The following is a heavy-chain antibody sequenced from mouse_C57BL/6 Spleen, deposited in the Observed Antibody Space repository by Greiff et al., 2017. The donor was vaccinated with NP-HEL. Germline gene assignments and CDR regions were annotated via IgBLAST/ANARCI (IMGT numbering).Heavy chain of an antibody. Sequence: EVKVEESGGGLVQPGGSMKLSCVASGFTFSNYWMNWVRQSPEKGLEWVAQIRLKSDNYATHYAESVKGRFTISRDDSKSSVYLQMNNLRAEDTGIYYCTVYSNYDWFAYWGQGTLVTVSA. CDR1: GFTFSNYW. V-gene: IGHV6-3*01. CDR3: TVYSNYDWFAY. J-gene: IGHJ3*01. D-gene: IGHD2-5*01. CDR2: IRLKSDNYAT.